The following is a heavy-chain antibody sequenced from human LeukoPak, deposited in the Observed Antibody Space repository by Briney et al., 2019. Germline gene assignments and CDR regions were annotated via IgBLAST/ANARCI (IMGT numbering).Heavy chain of an antibody. CDR3: ARDQGFGELLNDY. D-gene: IGHD3-10*01. CDR1: GFTFSDYY. J-gene: IGHJ4*02. V-gene: IGHV3-11*01. CDR2: ISNSGSTI. Sequence: GGSLRLSCAASGFTFSDYYMSWIRQAPGKGLEWVSYISNSGSTIYYADSVKGRFTIFRDNAKNSLYLQMNSLRAEDTAVYYCARDQGFGELLNDYWGQGSLVTVSS.